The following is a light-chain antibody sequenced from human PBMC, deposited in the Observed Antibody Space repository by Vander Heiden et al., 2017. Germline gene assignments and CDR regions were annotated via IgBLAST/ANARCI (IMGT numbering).Light chain of an antibody. CDR2: GAS. Sequence: DIVLTQSPGTLSLSPGERATLSCRASQSVSSDYLAWYQQKPGQAPRLLIYGASSRATGIPDRFSGSGSGTDFTLTISRLEPEDYAVYYCQQYGSSLYTFGQGTKLEI. J-gene: IGKJ2*01. V-gene: IGKV3-20*01. CDR1: QSVSSDY. CDR3: QQYGSSLYT.